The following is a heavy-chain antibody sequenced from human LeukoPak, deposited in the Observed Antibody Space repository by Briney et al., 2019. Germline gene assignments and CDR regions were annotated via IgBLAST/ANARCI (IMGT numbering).Heavy chain of an antibody. Sequence: ASVKVSCKASGYTFTGYYMHWVRQAPGQGLEWMGWINPNSGGTNYAQKFQGWVTMTRDTSISTAYMELSRLRSDDTAVYYCAKPYSQWLLYFDYWGQGTLVTVSS. V-gene: IGHV1-2*04. CDR1: GYTFTGYY. J-gene: IGHJ4*02. D-gene: IGHD6-19*01. CDR2: INPNSGGT. CDR3: AKPYSQWLLYFDY.